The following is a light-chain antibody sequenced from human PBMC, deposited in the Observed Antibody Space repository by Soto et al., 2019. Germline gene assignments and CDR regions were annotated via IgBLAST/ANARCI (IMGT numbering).Light chain of an antibody. CDR3: QQFNSYPLT. CDR2: VAS. V-gene: IGKV1-9*01. J-gene: IGKJ4*01. Sequence: DLQLTQSPSFLSASVGDRVTITCRASQGISSFLAWYQQKPGKAPKLLIYVASTMQSGVPSRVSGSGSGTEFTLTISSLQPEDFATYYCQQFNSYPLTFGGGTKVEIK. CDR1: QGISSF.